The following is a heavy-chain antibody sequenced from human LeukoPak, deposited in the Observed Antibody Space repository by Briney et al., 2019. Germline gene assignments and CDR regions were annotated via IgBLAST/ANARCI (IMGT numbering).Heavy chain of an antibody. CDR1: GYTFTGYY. J-gene: IGHJ4*02. CDR2: INPNSGGT. CDR3: ARNSYYGSGSYYTAIDY. V-gene: IGHV1-2*06. D-gene: IGHD3-10*01. Sequence: ASVKVSCKASGYTFTGYYMHWVRQAPGQGFEWMGRINPNSGGTNYAQKFQGRVTMTRDTSISTAYMELSRLRSDDTAVYYCARNSYYGSGSYYTAIDYWGQGTLVTVSS.